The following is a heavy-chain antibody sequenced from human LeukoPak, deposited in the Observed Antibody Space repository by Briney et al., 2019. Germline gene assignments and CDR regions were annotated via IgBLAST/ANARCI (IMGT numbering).Heavy chain of an antibody. J-gene: IGHJ6*02. CDR3: ARDLPPAPWNGMDV. CDR1: GFTVSYYY. V-gene: IGHV3-53*01. D-gene: IGHD2-2*01. Sequence: GGSMRLSCAASGFTVSYYYMSWVRQAPGKGLEWVSVIYSGGSTYYADSVKGRFTISRDNSKNTLYLQMNSLRPEDTAVYYCARDLPPAPWNGMDVWGQGTTVTVSS. CDR2: IYSGGST.